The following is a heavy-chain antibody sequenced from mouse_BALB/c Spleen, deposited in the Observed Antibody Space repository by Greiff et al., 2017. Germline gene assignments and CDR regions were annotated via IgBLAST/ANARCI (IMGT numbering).Heavy chain of an antibody. CDR2: INPGSGGT. V-gene: IGHV1-54*01. Sequence: QVHVKQSGAELVRPGTSVKVSCKASGYAFTNYLIEWVKQKPGQGLEWIGVINPGSGGTNYNEKFKGKATLTADKSSSTAYMQRSSLTSDDSAVYFCARDGYFSFAYWGQGTLVTVSA. D-gene: IGHD2-3*01. J-gene: IGHJ3*01. CDR1: GYAFTNYL. CDR3: ARDGYFSFAY.